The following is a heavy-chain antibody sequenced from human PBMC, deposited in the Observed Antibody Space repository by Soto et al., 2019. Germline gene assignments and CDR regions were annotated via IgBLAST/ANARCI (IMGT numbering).Heavy chain of an antibody. V-gene: IGHV1-69*13. D-gene: IGHD3-22*01. Sequence: ASVKVSCKASGGTFSSYAISWVRQAPGQGLEWMGGIIPIFGTANYAQKFQGRVTITADESTSTAYMELSSLRSEDTAVYYCASDGRARDSPSPNYYYYYGMDVWGQGTTVTVSS. CDR2: IIPIFGTA. J-gene: IGHJ6*02. CDR1: GGTFSSYA. CDR3: ASDGRARDSPSPNYYYYYGMDV.